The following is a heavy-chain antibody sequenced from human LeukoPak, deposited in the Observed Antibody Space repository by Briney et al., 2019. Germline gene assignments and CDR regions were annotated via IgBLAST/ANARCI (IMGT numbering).Heavy chain of an antibody. D-gene: IGHD1-26*01. CDR3: ARASGSYLD. V-gene: IGHV4-34*01. CDR1: GGSFSGYY. CDR2: INHSGST. J-gene: IGHJ4*02. Sequence: PSETLSLTCAVYGGSFSGYYWGWICQPPGKGLEWIGEINHSGSTNYNPSLKSRVTISVDTSKNQFSLKLSSVTAADTAVYYCARASGSYLDWGQGSLVTVSS.